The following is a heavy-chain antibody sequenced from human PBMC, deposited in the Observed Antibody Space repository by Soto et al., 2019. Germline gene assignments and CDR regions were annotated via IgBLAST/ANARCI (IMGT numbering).Heavy chain of an antibody. D-gene: IGHD2-2*02. CDR2: IYSSGST. V-gene: IGHV4-61*01. Sequence: SETLSLTCTVSGGSVSSDTHYWSWIRQPPGKRLEWSGFIYSSGSTNYNPSLKSRGTMSVDTSKNQFSLKLRSVIVADTAVYHCARFVRSCSGTTCYTRADVWGQGTTVTVSS. CDR1: GGSVSSDTHY. CDR3: ARFVRSCSGTTCYTRADV. J-gene: IGHJ6*02.